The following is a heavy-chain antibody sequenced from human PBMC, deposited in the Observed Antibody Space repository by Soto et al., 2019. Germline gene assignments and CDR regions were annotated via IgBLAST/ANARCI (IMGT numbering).Heavy chain of an antibody. D-gene: IGHD2-21*02. V-gene: IGHV4-30-4*01. J-gene: IGHJ5*02. Sequence: QVQLQESGPGLVKPSQTLSLTCTVSGGSISSGDYYWSWIRQPPGKGLEWIGYIYYSGSTYYNRSLKSRVTISVDTSKNQFSLKLSSVTAADTAVYYCARDQYCGGDCYPWFDPWGQGTLVTVSS. CDR1: GGSISSGDYY. CDR2: IYYSGST. CDR3: ARDQYCGGDCYPWFDP.